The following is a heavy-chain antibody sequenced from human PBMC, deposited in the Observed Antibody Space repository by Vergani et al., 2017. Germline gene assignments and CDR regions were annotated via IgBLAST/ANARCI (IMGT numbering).Heavy chain of an antibody. CDR2: ISSSSSYI. V-gene: IGHV3-21*01. CDR1: GFTCSSYS. J-gene: IGHJ3*02. Sequence: EVQLVESGGGLVKPGGSLRLSCAASGFTCSSYSMNWVRPAPGKGLEWVSSISSSSSYIYYADSVQGRFTISRDNAKNSLYLQMNSLRAEDTAVYYCARGPIVGATTGAFDIWGQGTMVTVSS. D-gene: IGHD1-26*01. CDR3: ARGPIVGATTGAFDI.